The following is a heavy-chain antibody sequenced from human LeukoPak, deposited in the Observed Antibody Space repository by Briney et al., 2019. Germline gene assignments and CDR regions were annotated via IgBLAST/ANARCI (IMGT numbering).Heavy chain of an antibody. D-gene: IGHD3-10*01. CDR2: INHSGST. J-gene: IGHJ6*03. V-gene: IGHV4-34*01. CDR3: ARGNTASRMTMLRGKRYYFYMDV. CDR1: GLTFSGSW. Sequence: GSLRLSCAVSGLTFSGSWITWIRQSSGKGLEWIGEINHSGSTNYSPSLKSRATISVDTSKNQFSLKLNAVTAADTAVYYCARGNTASRMTMLRGKRYYFYMDVWGKGTTVTVSS.